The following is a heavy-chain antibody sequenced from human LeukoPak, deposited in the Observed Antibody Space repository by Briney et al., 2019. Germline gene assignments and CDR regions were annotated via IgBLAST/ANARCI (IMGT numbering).Heavy chain of an antibody. CDR1: GYTFTSYA. CDR3: ARDHNYDY. Sequence: GASVKVSCNASGYTFTSYAMHWARQAPGQGLEWMGGIIPIFGTANYAQKFQGRVTITAHESTSTAYMELSRLRSDDTAVYYCARDHNYDYWSQGTLVTVSS. V-gene: IGHV1-69*13. D-gene: IGHD1-1*01. J-gene: IGHJ4*02. CDR2: IIPIFGTA.